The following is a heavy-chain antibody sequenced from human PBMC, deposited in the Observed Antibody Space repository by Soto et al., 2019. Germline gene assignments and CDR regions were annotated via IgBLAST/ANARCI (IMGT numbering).Heavy chain of an antibody. V-gene: IGHV3-30*01. Sequence: PGGSLRLSCAASGFTFSTQAMHWVRQAPGKGLDWVAVISYDGSKIYYADSVKGQFTISRDNSKNTLYLQMNSLRAEDTAVYYCARDLRKFYYFDAWGQGTQVTVSS. J-gene: IGHJ4*02. CDR2: ISYDGSKI. CDR1: GFTFSTQA. CDR3: ARDLRKFYYFDA. D-gene: IGHD4-17*01.